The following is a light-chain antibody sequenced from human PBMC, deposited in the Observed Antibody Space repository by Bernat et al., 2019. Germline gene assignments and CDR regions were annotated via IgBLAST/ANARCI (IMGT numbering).Light chain of an antibody. CDR1: ALPKQY. CDR2: KDS. V-gene: IGLV3-25*03. CDR3: QSADSSGTYCV. J-gene: IGLJ1*01. Sequence: SYELTQPPSVSVSPGQMARITCSGDALPKQYAYWYQQKPGQAPVLVLNKDSERPSGIPERFSGSSSGTTVTLAISGVQGEDAADYYCQSADSSGTYCVFGTGTKVNVL.